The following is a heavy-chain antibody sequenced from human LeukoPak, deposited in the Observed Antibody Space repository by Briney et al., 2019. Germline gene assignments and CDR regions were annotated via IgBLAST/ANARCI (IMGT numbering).Heavy chain of an antibody. J-gene: IGHJ5*02. V-gene: IGHV1-2*02. CDR3: ARDFDCSSTSCYLHGWFDP. Sequence: GASVKVSCKASGYTFTGYYMHWVRQAPGQGLEWMGWINPNSGGTNYAQKFQGRVTMTRDTSISTAYMELSRLRSDDTAVYYCARDFDCSSTSCYLHGWFDPWGQGTLVTVSS. CDR1: GYTFTGYY. CDR2: INPNSGGT. D-gene: IGHD2-2*01.